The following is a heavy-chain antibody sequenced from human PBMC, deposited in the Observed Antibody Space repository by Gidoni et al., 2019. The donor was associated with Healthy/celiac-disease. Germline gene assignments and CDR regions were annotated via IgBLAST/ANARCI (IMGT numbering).Heavy chain of an antibody. V-gene: IGHV2-70*01. CDR1: GFSLSTSGMC. J-gene: IGHJ3*02. CDR3: ARRRTGARNDAFDI. CDR2: IDWDDDK. Sequence: QVTLRESGPALVKPTQTLTLTCTFSGFSLSTSGMCVSWIRQPPGKALEWLALIDWDDDKYYSTSLKTRLTISKDTSKNQVVLTMTNMDPVDTATYYCARRRTGARNDAFDIWGQGTMVTVSS. D-gene: IGHD1-26*01.